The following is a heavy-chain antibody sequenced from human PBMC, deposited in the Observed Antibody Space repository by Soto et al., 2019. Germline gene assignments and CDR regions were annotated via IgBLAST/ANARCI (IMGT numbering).Heavy chain of an antibody. D-gene: IGHD3-22*01. Sequence: QEQLQQWGAGLLKPSETLSLTCGVYGVSLSDYYWSWLRQPPGKGLEWIGEIHDSGRTNYNPSLKSRVTISRDTSKNQFSLKMNSVSAADTAVYYCARLNYYASSLLYFWGQGTLVIVSS. CDR3: ARLNYYASSLLYF. CDR1: GVSLSDYY. J-gene: IGHJ4*02. CDR2: IHDSGRT. V-gene: IGHV4-34*02.